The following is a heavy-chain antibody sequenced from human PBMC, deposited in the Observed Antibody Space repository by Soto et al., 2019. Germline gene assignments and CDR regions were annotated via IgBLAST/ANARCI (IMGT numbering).Heavy chain of an antibody. J-gene: IGHJ4*02. CDR2: IYYSGST. V-gene: IGHV4-59*08. D-gene: IGHD1-1*01. Sequence: SISSYYWSWIRQPPGKGLEWIGYIYYSGSTNYNPPLKSRVTISVDTSKNQFSLKLSSVTAADTAVYYCARRYGYSFDYWGQGTLVTVSS. CDR1: SISSYY. CDR3: ARRYGYSFDY.